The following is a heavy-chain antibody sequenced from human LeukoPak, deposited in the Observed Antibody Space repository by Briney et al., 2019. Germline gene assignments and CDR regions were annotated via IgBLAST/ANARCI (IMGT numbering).Heavy chain of an antibody. Sequence: PSETLSLTCTVSGGSISSSSYYWGWIRQPPGKGLEWIGSIYYSGSTYYNPSLKSRVTISVDTSKNQFSLKLSSVTAADTAVYYCARHRKVGLVYFDYWGQGTLVTLSS. CDR1: GGSISSSSYY. V-gene: IGHV4-39*01. CDR2: IYYSGST. J-gene: IGHJ4*02. D-gene: IGHD1-26*01. CDR3: ARHRKVGLVYFDY.